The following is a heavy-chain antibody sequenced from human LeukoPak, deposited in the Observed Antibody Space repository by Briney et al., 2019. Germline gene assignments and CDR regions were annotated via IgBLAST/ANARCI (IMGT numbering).Heavy chain of an antibody. D-gene: IGHD4-23*01. CDR1: GYSISSGYY. CDR2: IYHSEST. V-gene: IGHV4-38-2*02. Sequence: PSETLSLTCTVSGYSISSGYYWGWIRQPPGKGLEWIGSIYHSESTYYNPSLKSRVTISVDTSKNQFSLKLSSVTAADTAVYYCARDRWRTYYFDYWGQGTLVTVSS. J-gene: IGHJ4*02. CDR3: ARDRWRTYYFDY.